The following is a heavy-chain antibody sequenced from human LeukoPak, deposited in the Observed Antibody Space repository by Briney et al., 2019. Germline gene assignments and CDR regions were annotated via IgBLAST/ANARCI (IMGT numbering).Heavy chain of an antibody. J-gene: IGHJ6*02. Sequence: PSETLSLTCAVYGGSFSDYYWSWIRQPPGKGLEWIGYIYYSGSTNYNPSLKSRVTISVDTSKNQFSLKLSSVTAADTAVYYCARVHHYDSSGWDYYYYYYGMDVWGQGTTVTVSS. CDR3: ARVHHYDSSGWDYYYYYYGMDV. CDR1: GGSFSDYY. CDR2: IYYSGST. D-gene: IGHD3-22*01. V-gene: IGHV4-59*08.